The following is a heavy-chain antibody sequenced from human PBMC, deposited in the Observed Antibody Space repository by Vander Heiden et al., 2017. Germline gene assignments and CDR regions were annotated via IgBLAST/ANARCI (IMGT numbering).Heavy chain of an antibody. J-gene: IGHJ5*02. Sequence: EVQLVQSGAEVKKPGESLKISCQGSGYRFPNYWIVWVRQKPGEGLEWLGIIYPDDSDARYSPSFEGQVTLSVDKSISTAYVQWSSLKASDTAMYYCAVSRQAGYNWFDLWGQGTLVTVSS. CDR2: IYPDDSDA. V-gene: IGHV5-51*01. D-gene: IGHD3-10*01. CDR3: AVSRQAGYNWFDL. CDR1: GYRFPNYW.